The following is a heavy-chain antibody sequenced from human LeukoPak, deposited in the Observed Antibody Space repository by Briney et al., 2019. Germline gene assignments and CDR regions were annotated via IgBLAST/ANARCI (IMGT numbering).Heavy chain of an antibody. V-gene: IGHV1-3*01. CDR3: ARDSGSGNNDY. D-gene: IGHD1-26*01. CDR1: GYTFTSYA. Sequence: ASVKVSCKASGYTFTSYAIHWVRQAPGQRLEWMGWISAGNGNTKYSQNFQGRVTFIGNTSATTAFMELSSLRSEDAAVYYCARDSGSGNNDYWGQGTLVTVSP. J-gene: IGHJ4*02. CDR2: ISAGNGNT.